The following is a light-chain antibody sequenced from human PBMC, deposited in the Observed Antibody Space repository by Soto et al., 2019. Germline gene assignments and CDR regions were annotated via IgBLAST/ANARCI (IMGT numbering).Light chain of an antibody. J-gene: IGLJ1*01. Sequence: VLTQPPSVSAAPGQKVTISCSGSSSNIGNNYVSWYQQLPGTAPKLLIYDNNKRPSGIPDRFSGSKSGTSATLGITGLQTGDEADYYCGTWDSSLSAGYVFGTGTKVTVL. V-gene: IGLV1-51*01. CDR1: SSNIGNNY. CDR3: GTWDSSLSAGYV. CDR2: DNN.